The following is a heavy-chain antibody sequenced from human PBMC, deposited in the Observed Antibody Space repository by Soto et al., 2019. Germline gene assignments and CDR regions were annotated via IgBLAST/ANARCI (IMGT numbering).Heavy chain of an antibody. D-gene: IGHD2-15*01. Sequence: SQTLSLTCAISGDSVSSNSAAWNWIRQSPSRGLEWLGRTYYRSKWYNDYAVSVKSRITINPDTSKNQFSLQLNSVTPEDTAVYYCARVTRSETGYCSGGSCYPFGSFDPWGQGTLVTVSS. CDR2: TYYRSKWYN. J-gene: IGHJ5*02. V-gene: IGHV6-1*01. CDR3: ARVTRSETGYCSGGSCYPFGSFDP. CDR1: GDSVSSNSAA.